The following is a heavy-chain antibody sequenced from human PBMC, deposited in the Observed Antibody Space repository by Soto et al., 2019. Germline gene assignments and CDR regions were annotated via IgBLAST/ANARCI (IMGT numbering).Heavy chain of an antibody. CDR3: ARIRYDYIWGSLTIDY. Sequence: SQPQSLPYTVSDGSSRNRSYYRSRIRQPPGKGLEWIGSIYYSGSTYYNPSLKSRVTISVDTSKNQFSLKLSSVTAADTAVYYCARIRYDYIWGSLTIDYWGQGTLVTVSS. J-gene: IGHJ4*02. CDR2: IYYSGST. V-gene: IGHV4-39*01. CDR1: DGSSRNRSYY. D-gene: IGHD3-16*01.